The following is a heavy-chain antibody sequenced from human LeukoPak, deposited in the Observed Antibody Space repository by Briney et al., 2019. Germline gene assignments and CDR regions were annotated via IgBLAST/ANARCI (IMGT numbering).Heavy chain of an antibody. CDR3: AKRTGVTELHFDH. Sequence: HPGGSLRLSCAASGFTFSSYAMSWVRQAPGKGLEWVSAISGNSDGADYADSVRGRFTISRDNSKNTLYQQMNSLRAEDTAVYYCAKRTGVTELHFDHWGQGTLVTVSS. D-gene: IGHD1-7*01. CDR2: ISGNSDGA. CDR1: GFTFSSYA. V-gene: IGHV3-23*01. J-gene: IGHJ4*02.